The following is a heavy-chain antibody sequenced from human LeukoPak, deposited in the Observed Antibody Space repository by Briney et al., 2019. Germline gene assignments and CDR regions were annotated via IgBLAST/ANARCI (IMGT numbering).Heavy chain of an antibody. V-gene: IGHV3-23*01. D-gene: IGHD3-3*01. CDR3: AKGRGGYDFWSGYSYDYFDY. CDR1: GFTFSSYA. J-gene: IGHJ4*02. Sequence: GGSLRLSCAASGFTFSSYAMSWVRQAPGKGLEWVSAISGSGGSTYYADSVKGRFTISRDNSKNTLYLQMNSLRAEDTAVYYCAKGRGGYDFWSGYSYDYFDYWGQGTLVTVSS. CDR2: ISGSGGST.